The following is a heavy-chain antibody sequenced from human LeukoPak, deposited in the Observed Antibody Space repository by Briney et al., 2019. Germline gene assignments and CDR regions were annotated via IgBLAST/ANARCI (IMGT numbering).Heavy chain of an antibody. D-gene: IGHD3-22*01. CDR1: GYTFTNYY. CDR2: INPSGRST. CDR3: ARGRNYYDSSDYYEGDAFDI. J-gene: IGHJ3*02. Sequence: ASVKISCKAPGYTFTNYYMHWVRQAPGQGLEWMGIINPSGRSTTYVQQFQGRVTMTRDMSTSTVYMELSSLRSEDTAVYYCARGRNYYDSSDYYEGDAFDIWGQGTVVTVSS. V-gene: IGHV1-46*01.